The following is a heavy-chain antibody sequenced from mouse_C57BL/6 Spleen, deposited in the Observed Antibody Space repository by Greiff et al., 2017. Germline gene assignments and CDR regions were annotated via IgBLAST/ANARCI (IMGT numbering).Heavy chain of an antibody. V-gene: IGHV1-26*01. CDR1: GYTFTDYY. Sequence: VQLQQSGPELVKPGASVKISCKASGYTFTDYYMNWVKQSHGKSLEWIGDINPNNGGTSYNQKFKGKATLTVDKSSSTAYMELRSLTSEDSAVYYCARWDPYDSSWFAYWGQGTLVTVSA. J-gene: IGHJ3*01. CDR2: INPNNGGT. D-gene: IGHD2-4*01. CDR3: ARWDPYDSSWFAY.